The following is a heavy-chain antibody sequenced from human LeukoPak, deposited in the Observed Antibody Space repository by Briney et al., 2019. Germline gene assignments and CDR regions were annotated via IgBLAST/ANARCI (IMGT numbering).Heavy chain of an antibody. V-gene: IGHV1-69*05. CDR2: IIPIFGTA. CDR3: ARSEGWDSSGWSSRAYYYYYMDV. J-gene: IGHJ6*03. Sequence: GSSVKVSCKASGGTFSSYAISWVRQAPGQGLEWMGGIIPIFGTANYAQKFQDRVTITTDESTSTAYMELSSLRSEGTAVYYCARSEGWDSSGWSSRAYYYYYMDVWGKGTTVTVSS. CDR1: GGTFSSYA. D-gene: IGHD6-19*01.